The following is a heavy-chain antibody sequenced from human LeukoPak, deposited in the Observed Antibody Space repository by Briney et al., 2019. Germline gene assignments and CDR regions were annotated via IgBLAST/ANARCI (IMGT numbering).Heavy chain of an antibody. CDR1: GGSITRYF. CDR3: ARGRYGFDS. D-gene: IGHD1-26*01. V-gene: IGHV4-59*01. Sequence: SETLSLTCTVSGGSITRYFWSWIRQPPGKGLEWIGYIYYTGSTNCNPSLKSRVTISVNTSKNQFSLNLTSVTAADTAVYYCARGRYGFDSWGQGTLVTVSS. J-gene: IGHJ4*02. CDR2: IYYTGST.